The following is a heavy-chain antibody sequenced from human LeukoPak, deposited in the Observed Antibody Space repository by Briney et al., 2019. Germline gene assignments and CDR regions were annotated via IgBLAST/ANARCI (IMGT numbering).Heavy chain of an antibody. V-gene: IGHV4-39*01. CDR3: ARLGVTFDI. D-gene: IGHD3-3*01. CDR1: GGSISSSSYY. J-gene: IGHJ3*02. CDR2: IYYSGST. Sequence: PSETLSLTCTVSGGSISSSSYYWGGIRQPPGKGRECGGSIYYSGSTYYNPSLKSRVTISVDTSKPQCSLQLRSVTAAVTAVYYCARLGVTFDIWGQGKMVTVSS.